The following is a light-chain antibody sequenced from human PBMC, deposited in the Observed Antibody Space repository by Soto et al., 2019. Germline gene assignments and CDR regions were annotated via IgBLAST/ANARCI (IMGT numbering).Light chain of an antibody. CDR3: QRYNNWPLT. V-gene: IGKV3-20*01. J-gene: IGKJ4*01. CDR1: QSVSFNY. Sequence: DIVLTQSPGTLSLSPGERAILSCRASQSVSFNYLAWYQQKPGQAPRLLISAASSRATGIPDRFSGSGSGTDFTLTISRLEPEDFAVYYCQRYNNWPLTFGGGTKVESK. CDR2: AAS.